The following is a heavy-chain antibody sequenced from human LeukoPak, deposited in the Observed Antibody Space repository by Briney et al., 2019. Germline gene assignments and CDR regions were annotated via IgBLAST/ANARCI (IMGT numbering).Heavy chain of an antibody. D-gene: IGHD6-19*01. V-gene: IGHV4-38-2*01. CDR3: ARLRAVGALGDY. CDR1: GYSISSGYY. CDR2: IYHSGST. Sequence: SETLSLTCAVSGYSISSGYYWGRIRQPPGKGLEWIGSIYHSGSTYYNPSLKSRVTISVDTSKNQFSLKLSSVTAANTALYYCARLRAVGALGDYWGQGTLVTVSS. J-gene: IGHJ4*02.